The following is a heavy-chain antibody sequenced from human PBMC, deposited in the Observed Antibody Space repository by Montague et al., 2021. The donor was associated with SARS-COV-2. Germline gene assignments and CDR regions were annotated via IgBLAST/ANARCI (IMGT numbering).Heavy chain of an antibody. V-gene: IGHV3-33*08. CDR2: IWYDGSNK. J-gene: IGHJ6*02. CDR1: GFTFSSYG. D-gene: IGHD3-9*01. Sequence: SLRLSCAASGFTFSSYGMHWVRQAPGKGLEWVAVIWYDGSNKYYADSVKGRFTISRDNSKNTLYLQMNSLRAEDTAVYYCTRSLSDYYGMDVWGQGTTVTVSS. CDR3: TRSLSDYYGMDV.